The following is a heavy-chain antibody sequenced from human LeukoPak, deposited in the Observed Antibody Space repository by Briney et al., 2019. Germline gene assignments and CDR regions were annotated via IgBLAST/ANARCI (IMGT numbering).Heavy chain of an antibody. CDR2: INRDGSST. V-gene: IGHV3-74*01. Sequence: GGSLRLSCAASGFTFSSYWMHWVRRAPGKGLVWVSRINRDGSSTSYADSVKGRFTISRDNAKNTLYLQMNSLRAEDTAVYYCTKSTGDYGTWGQGTLVTVSS. CDR3: TKSTGDYGT. J-gene: IGHJ5*02. D-gene: IGHD4-17*01. CDR1: GFTFSSYW.